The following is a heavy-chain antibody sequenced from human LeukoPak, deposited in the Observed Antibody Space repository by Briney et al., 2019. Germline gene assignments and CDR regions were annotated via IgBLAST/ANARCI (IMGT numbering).Heavy chain of an antibody. V-gene: IGHV3-23*01. D-gene: IGHD3-10*01. Sequence: SSISCSGGSTFYADSVKRRFTISRHNSKNTLYLQMNSLRAEDTAVYYCAKDRGAPRVFDYWGQGTLVTVSS. CDR3: AKDRGAPRVFDY. CDR2: ISCSGGST. J-gene: IGHJ4*02.